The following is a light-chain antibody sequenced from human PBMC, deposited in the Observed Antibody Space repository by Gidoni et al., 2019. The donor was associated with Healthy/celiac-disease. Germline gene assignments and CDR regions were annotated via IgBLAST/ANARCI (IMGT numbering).Light chain of an antibody. V-gene: IGLV3-21*04. CDR1: NIGSKS. CDR2: YDS. J-gene: IGLJ2*01. CDR3: QVWDSSSDHVV. Sequence: SYVLTPPPSVSVAQGKTARITCGGNNIGSKSVHWYQQKPGQAPVLVIYYDSDRPSGIPERFSGSNSGNTATLTISRVEAGDEADYYCQVWDSSSDHVVFGGGTKLTXL.